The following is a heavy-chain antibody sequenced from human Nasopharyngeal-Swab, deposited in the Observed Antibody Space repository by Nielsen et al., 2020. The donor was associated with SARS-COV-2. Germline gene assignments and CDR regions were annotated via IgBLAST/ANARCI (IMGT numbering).Heavy chain of an antibody. CDR2: IYYSGST. Sequence: RQAPGKGLEWIGYIYYSGSTNYNPSLKSRVTMSVDTSKNQFSLKLSSVTAADTAVYYCARDPYAYSSSWYDDSGYFDYWSQGTLVTVSS. D-gene: IGHD6-13*01. J-gene: IGHJ4*02. CDR3: ARDPYAYSSSWYDDSGYFDY. V-gene: IGHV4-59*12.